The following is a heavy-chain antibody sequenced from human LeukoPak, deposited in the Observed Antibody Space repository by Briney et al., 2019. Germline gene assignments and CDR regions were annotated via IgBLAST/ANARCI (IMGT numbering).Heavy chain of an antibody. J-gene: IGHJ5*02. V-gene: IGHV3-23*01. CDR1: GFTFRSFA. D-gene: IGHD6-13*01. CDR3: AKEEASSSGAFDP. CDR2: ISGDGATT. Sequence: GGSLRLSCAASGFTFRSFALSWVRQAPGKGLEWVSTISGDGATTYSADSVKGRFIISRDNSKNTLYPQMNSLRAEDTAVYYCAKEEASSSGAFDPWGQGTLVTVSS.